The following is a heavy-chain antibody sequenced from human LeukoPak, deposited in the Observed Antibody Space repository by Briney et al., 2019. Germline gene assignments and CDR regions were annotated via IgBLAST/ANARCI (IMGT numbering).Heavy chain of an antibody. CDR2: INYKEGPT. J-gene: IGHJ4*02. CDR1: GFTLSSFS. V-gene: IGHV3-64*02. CDR3: ARVGPATAFDY. Sequence: PGGSLRLSCAASGFTLSSFSMHWVRQSSGRGLEYVSAINYKEGPTYYADSVKGRFTISRDNSKNTLYLQMASLRDEDMGVYYCARVGPATAFDYWGQGTQVTVSS.